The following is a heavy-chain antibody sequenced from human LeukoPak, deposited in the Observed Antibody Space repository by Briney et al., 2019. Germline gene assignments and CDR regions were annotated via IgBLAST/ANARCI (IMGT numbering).Heavy chain of an antibody. D-gene: IGHD2-2*01. CDR3: ARGSERCSSTSCPNKPFDY. CDR1: GYTFSDYY. CDR2: INSNSGGT. V-gene: IGHV1-2*02. Sequence: ASVKVSCTASGYTFSDYYMHWVRQAPGQGLEWMGWINSNSGGTKYEQKFQGRVTMTRDTSISTVYMELSRLRFDDTAVYYCARGSERCSSTSCPNKPFDYWGQGTLVTVSS. J-gene: IGHJ4*02.